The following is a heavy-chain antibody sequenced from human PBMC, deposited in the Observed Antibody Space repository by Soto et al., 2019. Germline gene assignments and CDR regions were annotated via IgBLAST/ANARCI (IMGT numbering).Heavy chain of an antibody. D-gene: IGHD6-19*01. Sequence: EVQLLESGGGLVQPGGSLRISCTASGFTFSSYAMSWVRQAPGKGLEWVSSISGSGDNTYYADSVKGRFTISRDNSKNTLYLQMNRLRAEDTDVYYCAKGISRSSGWYPDFDYWGQGTLVTVSS. CDR3: AKGISRSSGWYPDFDY. CDR1: GFTFSSYA. CDR2: ISGSGDNT. V-gene: IGHV3-23*01. J-gene: IGHJ4*02.